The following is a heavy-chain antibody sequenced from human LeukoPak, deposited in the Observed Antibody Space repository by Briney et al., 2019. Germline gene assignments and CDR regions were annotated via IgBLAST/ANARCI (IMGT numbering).Heavy chain of an antibody. V-gene: IGHV1-18*01. CDR1: GDTFTTLG. D-gene: IGHD3-3*01. Sequence: ASVKVSCKASGDTFTTLGISWVRQAPGQGLEWMGWISVYNGNTDYAQKFQGRVTMTTDTSTSTAYMELRSLRSDDTAVYYCARYSGVVAPGYGMDVWGQGTTVTVS. CDR2: ISVYNGNT. CDR3: ARYSGVVAPGYGMDV. J-gene: IGHJ6*02.